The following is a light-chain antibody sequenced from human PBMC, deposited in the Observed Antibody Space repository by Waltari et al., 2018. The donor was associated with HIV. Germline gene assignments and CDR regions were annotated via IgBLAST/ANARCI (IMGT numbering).Light chain of an antibody. Sequence: HSALTQPASVSGSPGPSITISCTGTSSHVGTYNLVSWYQQHPGKAPKLLIYEVKRRPSGLSDRFSGSKSGNTASLTVSGLQAEDEAIYYCCSYAGSDTLVFGGGTSLTIL. V-gene: IGLV2-23*02. CDR2: EVK. J-gene: IGLJ3*02. CDR1: SSHVGTYNL. CDR3: CSYAGSDTLV.